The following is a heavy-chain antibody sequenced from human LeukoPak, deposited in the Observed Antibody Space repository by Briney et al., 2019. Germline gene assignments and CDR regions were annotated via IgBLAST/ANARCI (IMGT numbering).Heavy chain of an antibody. D-gene: IGHD6-19*01. CDR3: ARHSSRWYDGGINWFDP. J-gene: IGHJ5*02. CDR1: GFTFSNYA. V-gene: IGHV3-30*04. Sequence: GGSLRLSCAASGFTFSNYAMHWVRRAPDKGLEGVAIISYDGNTKYYVDSVKGRFTISRDNSKNTLYLQVNSLRAEDTAVYYCARHSSRWYDGGINWFDPWGQGTLVTVSS. CDR2: ISYDGNTK.